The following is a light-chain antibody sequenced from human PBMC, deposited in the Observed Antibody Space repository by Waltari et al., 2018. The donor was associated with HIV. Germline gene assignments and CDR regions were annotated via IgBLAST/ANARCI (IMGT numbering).Light chain of an antibody. CDR3: CSYAGSYTWL. J-gene: IGLJ2*01. CDR1: NSAVGGYNS. V-gene: IGLV2-11*01. Sequence: QSALTQPRSVSGSPGQSVTISCIGTNSAVGGYNSVSWYRQHPGETPKLIIYDVTKRPSGVPDRFSGAKSVNTASLTVSGLQADDEAEYYCCSYAGSYTWLFGGGTKLTVL. CDR2: DVT.